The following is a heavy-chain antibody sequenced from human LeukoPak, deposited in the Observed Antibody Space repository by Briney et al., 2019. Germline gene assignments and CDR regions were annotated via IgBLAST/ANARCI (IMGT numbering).Heavy chain of an antibody. CDR3: ARETTYYDYVWGSYRYSYYFDY. CDR2: ISAYNGNT. Sequence: ASVKVSCKASGYTFTSYGISWVRQAPGQGLEWMGWISAYNGNTNYAQKLQGRVTMTTDTSTSTAYMELRSLRSDDTAVYYCARETTYYDYVWGSYRYSYYFDYWGQGTLVTVSS. D-gene: IGHD3-16*02. V-gene: IGHV1-18*01. CDR1: GYTFTSYG. J-gene: IGHJ4*02.